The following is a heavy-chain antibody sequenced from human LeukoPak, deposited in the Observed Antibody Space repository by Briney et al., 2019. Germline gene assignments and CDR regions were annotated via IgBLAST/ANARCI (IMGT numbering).Heavy chain of an antibody. CDR2: IRYDGSNK. D-gene: IGHD3-22*01. Sequence: GGSLRLSCAASGFSFSSYGIHWVRQAPGKGLEWVAFIRYDGSNKYYADSVKGRFTISRDNSKNTLYLQMNRLRAEDTAVYYCAKDFSVYNYDSRVLDYWGQGTLVTVSS. CDR3: AKDFSVYNYDSRVLDY. V-gene: IGHV3-30*02. J-gene: IGHJ4*02. CDR1: GFSFSSYG.